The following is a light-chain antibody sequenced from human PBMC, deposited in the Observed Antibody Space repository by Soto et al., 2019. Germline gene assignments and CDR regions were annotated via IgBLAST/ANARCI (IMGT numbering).Light chain of an antibody. CDR1: SSDVGGYNY. CDR2: DVS. Sequence: QSVLTQPASVSGSPGQSITISCTGTSSDVGGYNYVSWYQHHPGKAPKLLIYDVSNRPSGISNRFSGSKSDNTASLTISGLQPEDEADYYGSSYTTSNIRQRVFGTGGTVAVL. CDR3: SSYTTSNIRQRV. V-gene: IGLV2-14*03. J-gene: IGLJ1*01.